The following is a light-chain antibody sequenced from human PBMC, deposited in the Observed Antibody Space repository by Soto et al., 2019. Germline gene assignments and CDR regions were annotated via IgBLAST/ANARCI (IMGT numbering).Light chain of an antibody. CDR3: SSYTSSSTRV. V-gene: IGLV2-14*01. J-gene: IGLJ2*01. Sequence: QSALTQPASVSGSPGQSITISCTGTSSDVGGYNDVSWYQQHPGKPPKLMIYDVSNRPSGVSNRFSGSKSGNTASLTISGLQAEDEADYYCSSYTSSSTRVFGGGTKVTVL. CDR1: SSDVGGYND. CDR2: DVS.